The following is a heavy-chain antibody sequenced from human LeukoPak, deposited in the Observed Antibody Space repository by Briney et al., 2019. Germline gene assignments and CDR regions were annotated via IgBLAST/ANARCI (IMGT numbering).Heavy chain of an antibody. J-gene: IGHJ4*02. V-gene: IGHV3-7*01. D-gene: IGHD3-22*01. CDR1: GFTFSSHW. CDR3: AKFFYDGSGTHNLDY. Sequence: GGSLRLSCAASGFTFSSHWMSWVRQAPGKGLEWVGNIKPDGSEKYYVDSLKGRFIISRDNAKNSLYLQMNSLRAEDVAVYYCAKFFYDGSGTHNLDYGAREP. CDR2: IKPDGSEK.